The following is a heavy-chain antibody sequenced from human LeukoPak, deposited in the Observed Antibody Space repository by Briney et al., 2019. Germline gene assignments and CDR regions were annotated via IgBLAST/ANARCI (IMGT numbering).Heavy chain of an antibody. CDR3: ARDNRVGTVVVTDYFDY. CDR2: IGGSGGFIT. J-gene: IGHJ4*02. Sequence: GGSLRLPCAASGFTFSSHGMNWVRQAPGKGLEWVTRIGGSGGFITYYADSVKGRFTISRDNAKNSLYLQMNSLRAEDTAVYYCARDNRVGTVVVTDYFDYWGQGTLVIVSS. D-gene: IGHD4-23*01. CDR1: GFTFSSHG. V-gene: IGHV3-21*01.